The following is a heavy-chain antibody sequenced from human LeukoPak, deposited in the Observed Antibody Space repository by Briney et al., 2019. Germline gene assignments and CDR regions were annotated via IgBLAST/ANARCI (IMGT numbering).Heavy chain of an antibody. V-gene: IGHV1-69*04. CDR3: ARSPKRHYYDSSGYYVGDY. J-gene: IGHJ4*02. CDR1: GGTFSSYA. CDR2: IIPILGIA. Sequence: ASVKVSCKASGGTFSSYAISWVRQAPGQGLEWMGRIIPILGIANYAQKFQGRVTITADKSTSTAYMELSSLRSEDTAVYYCARSPKRHYYDSSGYYVGDYWGQGTLVTVSS. D-gene: IGHD3-22*01.